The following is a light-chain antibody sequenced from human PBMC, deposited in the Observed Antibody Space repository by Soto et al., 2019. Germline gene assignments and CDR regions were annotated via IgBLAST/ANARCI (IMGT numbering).Light chain of an antibody. CDR1: QSDSSN. CDR2: GAF. J-gene: IGKJ1*01. Sequence: EIVMTQSPVTLSVSPGQRATLSCRASQSDSSNLAWYQQKPGQAPSLLIYGAFTRATGIPARFSGTGSGTEFTLTISSLQSEDFALYYCQHYNDRPLTFGQGTKVDI. V-gene: IGKV3-15*01. CDR3: QHYNDRPLT.